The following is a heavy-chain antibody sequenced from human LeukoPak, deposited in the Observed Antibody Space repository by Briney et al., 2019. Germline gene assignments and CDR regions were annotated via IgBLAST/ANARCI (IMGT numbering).Heavy chain of an antibody. CDR3: ARDNGITMIRGYFDY. CDR2: IYTGGST. J-gene: IGHJ4*02. CDR1: GFAVTRNF. V-gene: IGHV3-53*05. D-gene: IGHD3-22*01. Sequence: GESLTLSCVASGFAVTRNFLNWVRQAPGKGLEWVSIIYTGGSTHYADPVKGRFTISRDTSKNTLYLQMNSLRAEDTAVYYCARDNGITMIRGYFDYWGQGTLVTVSS.